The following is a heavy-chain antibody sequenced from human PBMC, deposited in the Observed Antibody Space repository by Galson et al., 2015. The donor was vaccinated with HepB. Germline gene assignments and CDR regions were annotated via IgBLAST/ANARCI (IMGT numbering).Heavy chain of an antibody. CDR3: AKVGTYYESSGYFDC. CDR1: GFTFSSYG. V-gene: IGHV3-30*18. D-gene: IGHD3-22*01. CDR2: ISYDGSNK. Sequence: SLRLSCAASGFTFSSYGMHWVRQAPGKGLEWVAVISYDGSNKYYAESVKGRFTISRDNSKNTLYLQMNSLRAGDTAVYYCAKVGTYYESSGYFDCWGQGTLVTVSS. J-gene: IGHJ4*02.